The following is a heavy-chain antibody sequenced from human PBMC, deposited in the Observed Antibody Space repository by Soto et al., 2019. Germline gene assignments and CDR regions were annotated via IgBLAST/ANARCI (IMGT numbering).Heavy chain of an antibody. CDR2: IYHSWST. D-gene: IGHD6-19*01. Sequence: QLQLQESGSGLVKPSQTLSLTCAVSGGPISSGGYSWSWIRQPPGKGLEWIGYIYHSWSTYYNPSLKSRVTISVDRSKNQFSLKLSSVTAADTAVYYCSSGWYIDAGYYYGMDVWCQGTTVTVSS. J-gene: IGHJ6*02. V-gene: IGHV4-30-2*01. CDR1: GGPISSGGYS. CDR3: SSGWYIDAGYYYGMDV.